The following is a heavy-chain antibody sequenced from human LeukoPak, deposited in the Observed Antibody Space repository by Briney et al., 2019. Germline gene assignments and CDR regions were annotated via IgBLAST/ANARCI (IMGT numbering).Heavy chain of an antibody. Sequence: PGGSLRLSCAASGFTFSSYGMHWVRQAPGKGLEWVAVIWYDGSNKYYADSVKGRFTIYRDNSKNTLYLQMNSLRAEDTAVYYCARSGELWAFDIWGQGTMVTVSS. V-gene: IGHV3-33*01. CDR1: GFTFSSYG. D-gene: IGHD3-16*01. J-gene: IGHJ3*02. CDR3: ARSGELWAFDI. CDR2: IWYDGSNK.